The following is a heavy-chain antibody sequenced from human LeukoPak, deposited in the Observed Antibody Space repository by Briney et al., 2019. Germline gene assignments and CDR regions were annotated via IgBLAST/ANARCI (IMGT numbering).Heavy chain of an antibody. D-gene: IGHD5-18*01. J-gene: IGHJ4*02. Sequence: SETLSLTCAVYGGSFSGYYWSWIRQPPGKGLEWIGEVNQSGSTNYNPSLKSRVTISVDTSKNQFSLKLNSVTAADTAVYYCATSYGGYSFGEVVIFDYWGQGTLVTVSS. V-gene: IGHV4-34*01. CDR3: ATSYGGYSFGEVVIFDY. CDR2: VNQSGST. CDR1: GGSFSGYY.